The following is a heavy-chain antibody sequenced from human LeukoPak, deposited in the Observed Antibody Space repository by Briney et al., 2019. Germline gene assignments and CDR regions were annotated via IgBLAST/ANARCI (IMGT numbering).Heavy chain of an antibody. V-gene: IGHV3-30-3*01. D-gene: IGHD3-22*01. CDR2: ISYDGSNK. Sequence: GGSLRLSCAASGFTFSSYAMHWVRQAPGKGLEWVAVISYDGSNKYYADSVKGRFTISRDNSKNTLYLQMNSLRAEDTAVYYCAREDSSGYYYDWGQGTLVTVSS. CDR3: AREDSSGYYYD. J-gene: IGHJ4*02. CDR1: GFTFSSYA.